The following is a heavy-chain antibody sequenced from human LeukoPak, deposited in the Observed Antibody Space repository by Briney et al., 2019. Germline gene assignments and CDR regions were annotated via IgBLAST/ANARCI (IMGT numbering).Heavy chain of an antibody. D-gene: IGHD3-10*02. Sequence: PGGSLRLSCAASGFTFSSYAMSWVRQAPGKGLEWVSSISSSSEFIYYADSVKGRFTISRDNAKNSLYLQMNSLRAEDTAVYYCAELGITMIGGVWGKGTTVTISS. CDR1: GFTFSSYA. CDR3: AELGITMIGGV. CDR2: ISSSSEFI. V-gene: IGHV3-21*01. J-gene: IGHJ6*03.